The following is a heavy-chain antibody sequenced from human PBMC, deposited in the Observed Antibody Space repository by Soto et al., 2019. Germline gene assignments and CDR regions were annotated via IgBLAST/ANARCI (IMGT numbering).Heavy chain of an antibody. D-gene: IGHD5-12*01. CDR2: INPSGGGT. CDR1: GVTFSSYT. J-gene: IGHJ4*02. CDR3: AREPARGYAYY. V-gene: IGHV1-46*03. Sequence: GASVKVSCKASGVTFSSYTISWVRQAPGQGLEWMGIINPSGGGTTYAQKFQGRVTMTRDTPTSTVYTELSSLRSEDTTVYYCAREPARGYAYYWGKGTLVTVSS.